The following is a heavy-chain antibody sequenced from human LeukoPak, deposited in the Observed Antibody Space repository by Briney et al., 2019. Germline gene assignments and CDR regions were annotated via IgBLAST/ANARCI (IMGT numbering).Heavy chain of an antibody. D-gene: IGHD3-3*01. CDR2: INHSGST. J-gene: IGHJ4*02. CDR3: ARGSTIFGVVITPKLFVFDY. Sequence: SETLSLTCAVYGGSFSGYYWSWIRQPPGKGLEWIGEINHSGSTNYNPSLKSRVTISADTSKNQFSLKLSSVTAADTAVYYCARGSTIFGVVITPKLFVFDYWGQGTLVTVSS. V-gene: IGHV4-34*01. CDR1: GGSFSGYY.